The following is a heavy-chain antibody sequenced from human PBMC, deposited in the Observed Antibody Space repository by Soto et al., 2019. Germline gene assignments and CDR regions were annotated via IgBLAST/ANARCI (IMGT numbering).Heavy chain of an antibody. CDR1: GGSISSGGYY. Sequence: QVQLQESGPGLVKPSQTLSLTCTVSGGSISSGGYYWSWIRQHPGKGLEWIGYIYYSGSTYYNPSLKSRVNIWVDQSKNQFSVKLXSXTXXXXXXXXXXXXXXXXXXXGTFDYWGQGPLVTVPS. V-gene: IGHV4-31*03. CDR2: IYYSGST. CDR3: XXXXXXXXXXXGTFDY. J-gene: IGHJ4*02.